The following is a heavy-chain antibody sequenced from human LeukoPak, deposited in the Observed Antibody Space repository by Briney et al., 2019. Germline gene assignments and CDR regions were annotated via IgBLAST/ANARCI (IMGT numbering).Heavy chain of an antibody. D-gene: IGHD3-10*01. CDR2: INSDGSST. Sequence: GGSQRLSCAASGFTFSSYWMHWVRQAPGEGLVWVSFINSDGSSTGYADSVRGRVTVSRDNAKNTLYLHMNSLRVADTAVYYCAFGTGREGYMDVWGKGTTVTVSS. CDR1: GFTFSSYW. V-gene: IGHV3-74*01. CDR3: AFGTGREGYMDV. J-gene: IGHJ6*03.